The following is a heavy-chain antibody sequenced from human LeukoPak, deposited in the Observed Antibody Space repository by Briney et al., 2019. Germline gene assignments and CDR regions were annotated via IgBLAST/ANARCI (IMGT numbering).Heavy chain of an antibody. D-gene: IGHD2-21*02. CDR1: GGSISSGDYY. CDR3: ARVMIVVVTEGWFDP. CDR2: IYYSGST. J-gene: IGHJ5*02. V-gene: IGHV4-30-4*01. Sequence: SETLSLTCTVSGGSISSGDYYWSWLRQPPGKGLEWIGYIYYSGSTYYNPSLKSRVTISVDTSKNQFSLKLSSVTAADTAVYYCARVMIVVVTEGWFDPWGQGTLVTVSS.